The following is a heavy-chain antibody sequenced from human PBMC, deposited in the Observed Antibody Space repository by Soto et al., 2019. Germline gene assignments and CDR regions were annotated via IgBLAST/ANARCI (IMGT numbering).Heavy chain of an antibody. CDR1: GFIFSSYA. Sequence: VHLVESGGGVVQPGRSLRLSCAASGFIFSSYAMHWVRQAPGKGLEWVAVVSYDASNEFYADSVRGRFSISRDNSNNTLYLQMNSLRAEDTAVYYCAADCSSASCPDIWGQGTLVTVSS. D-gene: IGHD2-2*01. CDR2: VSYDASNE. V-gene: IGHV3-30*03. J-gene: IGHJ4*02. CDR3: AADCSSASCPDI.